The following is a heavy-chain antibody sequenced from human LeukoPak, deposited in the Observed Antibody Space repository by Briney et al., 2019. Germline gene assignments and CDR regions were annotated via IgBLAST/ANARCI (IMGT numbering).Heavy chain of an antibody. Sequence: GASVKVSCKASGYTFTSYDINWVRQATGQGLEWMGWMNPNSGNTGYAQKFQGRVTMTRNTSISTAYMELSSLRSEDTAVYYCARRYYDFWSGYYGFDYWGQGTLVTVSS. D-gene: IGHD3-3*01. J-gene: IGHJ4*02. CDR3: ARRYYDFWSGYYGFDY. CDR2: MNPNSGNT. CDR1: GYTFTSYD. V-gene: IGHV1-8*01.